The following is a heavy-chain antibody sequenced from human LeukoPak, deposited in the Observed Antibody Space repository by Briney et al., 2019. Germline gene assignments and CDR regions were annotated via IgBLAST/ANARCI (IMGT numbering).Heavy chain of an antibody. CDR1: GGSISSFY. CDR2: IYTSGST. D-gene: IGHD3-22*01. Sequence: SETLSLTCTVSGGSISSFYWSWIRQPAGKGLEWIGRIYTSGSTNYNPSLKSRVTMSVDTSKNQFSLNLSSVTAADTAVYYCARDRSPSYYYDSSGLPGAFDIWGQGTMVTVSS. CDR3: ARDRSPSYYYDSSGLPGAFDI. J-gene: IGHJ3*02. V-gene: IGHV4-4*07.